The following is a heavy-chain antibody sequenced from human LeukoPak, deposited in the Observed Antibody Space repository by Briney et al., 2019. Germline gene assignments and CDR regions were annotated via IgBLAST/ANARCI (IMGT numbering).Heavy chain of an antibody. CDR1: GGSIDSYY. CDR3: ARVYQSPKYYFDY. D-gene: IGHD2-2*01. Sequence: PSETLSLTCTVSGGSIDSYYWSWVRQPPGKGLEWIGYIYYTGSTEYHPSLKSRVTISLDTSKNQFSLKLTSVTAADTAVYYWARVYQSPKYYFDYGAKGTLVGVSS. V-gene: IGHV4-59*01. CDR2: IYYTGST. J-gene: IGHJ4*02.